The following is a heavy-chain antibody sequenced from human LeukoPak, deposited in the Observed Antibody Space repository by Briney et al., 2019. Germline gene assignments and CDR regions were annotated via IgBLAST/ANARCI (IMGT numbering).Heavy chain of an antibody. D-gene: IGHD3-3*01. V-gene: IGHV4-34*01. J-gene: IGHJ4*02. Sequence: PSETLSLTCAVYGGSFSGYYWGWIRQPPGKGLEWIGEINHSGSTNYNPSLKSRVTISVDTSKNQFSLKLSSVTAADTAVYYCARVRDDFWSGYHFDYWGQGTLVTVSS. CDR1: GGSFSGYY. CDR2: INHSGST. CDR3: ARVRDDFWSGYHFDY.